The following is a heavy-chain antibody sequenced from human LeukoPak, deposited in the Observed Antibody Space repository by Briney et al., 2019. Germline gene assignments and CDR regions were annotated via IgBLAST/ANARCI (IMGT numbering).Heavy chain of an antibody. D-gene: IGHD3-10*01. V-gene: IGHV1-3*01. CDR3: ASGFGELLVFGY. J-gene: IGHJ4*02. CDR2: INAGNGNT. Sequence: ASVTVSCKASGYTFTSYAMHWVRQAPGQRLEWMGWINAGNGNTKYSQKFQGRVTITRDTSASTAYMELSSLRSEDTAVYYCASGFGELLVFGYWGQGTLVTVSS. CDR1: GYTFTSYA.